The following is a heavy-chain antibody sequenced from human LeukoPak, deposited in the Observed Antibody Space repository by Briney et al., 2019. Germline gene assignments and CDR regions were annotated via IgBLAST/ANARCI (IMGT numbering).Heavy chain of an antibody. Sequence: SETLSLTCTVSGGSISSSSYYWGWIRQPPGKGLEWIGSTYYSGSTYYNPSLKSRVTISVDTSKNQFSLKLSSVTAADTAVYYCARHNCSGGSCSFYYYCYYMDVWGKGTTVTVSS. CDR2: TYYSGST. J-gene: IGHJ6*03. V-gene: IGHV4-39*01. CDR1: GGSISSSSYY. D-gene: IGHD2-15*01. CDR3: ARHNCSGGSCSFYYYCYYMDV.